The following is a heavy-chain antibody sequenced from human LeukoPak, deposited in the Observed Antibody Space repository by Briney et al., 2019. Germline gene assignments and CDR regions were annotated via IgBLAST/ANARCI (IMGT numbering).Heavy chain of an antibody. V-gene: IGHV3-23*01. D-gene: IGHD6-19*01. CDR2: ISGSGGST. Sequence: GGSLRLSCAASGFTFSSYAMSWVRQAPGKGLEWGSAISGSGGSTYYADSVKGRFPISRDNSKNTLYLQLNSLRVEDTAVYYCAKAGEQWLVTNWFDPWGQGTLVTVSS. CDR3: AKAGEQWLVTNWFDP. J-gene: IGHJ5*02. CDR1: GFTFSSYA.